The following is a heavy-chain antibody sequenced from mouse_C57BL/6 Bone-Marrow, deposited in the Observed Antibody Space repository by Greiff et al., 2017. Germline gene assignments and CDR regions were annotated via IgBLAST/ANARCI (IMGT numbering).Heavy chain of an antibody. J-gene: IGHJ4*01. V-gene: IGHV5-4*01. D-gene: IGHD2-1*01. CDR3: ASVGRIYYGNYVLAMGY. Sequence: EVQVVESGGGLVKPGGSLKLSCAASGFTFSSYAMSWVRQTPEKRLEWVATISDGGSSTYSPDNVKGRFTISRDNAKNNLYLKMSHLTSEDTALYYCASVGRIYYGNYVLAMGYWGQGTSVTVSS. CDR1: GFTFSSYA. CDR2: ISDGGSST.